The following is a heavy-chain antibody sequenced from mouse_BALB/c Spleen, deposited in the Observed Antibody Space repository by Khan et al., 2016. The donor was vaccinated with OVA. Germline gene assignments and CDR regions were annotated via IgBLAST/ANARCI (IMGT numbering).Heavy chain of an antibody. CDR2: ISYSGNT. D-gene: IGHD2-10*02. CDR3: ARGYGGDFDY. J-gene: IGHJ2*01. V-gene: IGHV3-2*02. CDR1: GYSFTSDYA. Sequence: EVQLQESGPGLVKPSQSLSLTCTVTGYSFTSDYAWNWIRQFPGNKLEWMGNISYSGNTKYNPSLKSRISLTPATSKNLCFLQLNSVPSEDTATYYGARGYGGDFDYWGQGTTLTVSS.